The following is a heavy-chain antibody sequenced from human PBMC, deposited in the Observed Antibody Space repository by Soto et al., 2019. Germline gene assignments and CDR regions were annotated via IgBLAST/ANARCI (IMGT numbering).Heavy chain of an antibody. Sequence: EVQLVESGGGLVQPGRSLRLSCAASGFTFDDYAMHWVRQAPGKGLEWVSGISWNSGSIGYADSVKGRFTISRDNAKNSLFLQMDRLRAEGTGLDYCGKDRSGGSCYGGCGMDVWGQGTTVTVSS. J-gene: IGHJ6*02. D-gene: IGHD2-15*01. CDR2: ISWNSGSI. CDR3: GKDRSGGSCYGGCGMDV. CDR1: GFTFDDYA. V-gene: IGHV3-9*01.